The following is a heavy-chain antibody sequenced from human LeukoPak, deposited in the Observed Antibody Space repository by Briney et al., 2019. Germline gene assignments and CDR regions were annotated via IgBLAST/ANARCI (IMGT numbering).Heavy chain of an antibody. CDR2: INWNGGST. CDR1: GFTFDGYG. D-gene: IGHD6-13*01. Sequence: GGSLRLSCAASGFTFDGYGMSWVRQATGRGLEWVSGINWNGGSTGYADSVKGRFTISRDNAKNSLYLQMNSLRAEDTALYYCARDLSSWYRSWFDPWGQGTLVTVSS. CDR3: ARDLSSWYRSWFDP. V-gene: IGHV3-20*04. J-gene: IGHJ5*02.